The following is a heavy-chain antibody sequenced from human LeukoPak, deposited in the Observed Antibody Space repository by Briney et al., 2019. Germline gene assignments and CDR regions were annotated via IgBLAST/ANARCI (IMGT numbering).Heavy chain of an antibody. CDR3: ATEAGQQLVYDAFDI. V-gene: IGHV5-51*01. D-gene: IGHD6-13*01. J-gene: IGHJ3*02. Sequence: GESLKISCKGSGYSFTSYWIGWVRQMPGKGLEWMGIIYPGDSDTRYSPSFQGQVTISADESISTAYLQWSSLKASDTAMYYCATEAGQQLVYDAFDIWGQGTMVTVSS. CDR1: GYSFTSYW. CDR2: IYPGDSDT.